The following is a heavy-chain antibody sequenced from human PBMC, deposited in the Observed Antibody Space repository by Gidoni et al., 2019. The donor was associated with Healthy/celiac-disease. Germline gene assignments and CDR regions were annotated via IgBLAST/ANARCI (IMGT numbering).Heavy chain of an antibody. V-gene: IGHV3-21*01. CDR3: ARESMISGDDDYIWGSYRSYFDY. J-gene: IGHJ4*02. D-gene: IGHD3-16*02. Sequence: EVQLVESGGGLVKPGGSLRLSCAASGFPFSSYRLNWVRQAPGKGLEWVSSISSSSSYLYYADSVKGRFTISRDNAKNSLYLQMNSLRAEDTAVYYCARESMISGDDDYIWGSYRSYFDYWGQGTLVTVSS. CDR2: ISSSSSYL. CDR1: GFPFSSYR.